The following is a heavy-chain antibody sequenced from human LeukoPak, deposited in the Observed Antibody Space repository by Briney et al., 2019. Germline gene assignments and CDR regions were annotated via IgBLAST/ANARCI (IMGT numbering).Heavy chain of an antibody. CDR2: LSGSGDST. V-gene: IGHV3-23*01. Sequence: PGGSLRLSCAASGFIFSDYSMNWVRQAPGKGLEWVAALSGSGDSTYYADSVKGRFTISRDNSKNTLYLQMNSLRAEDTAIYYCAKDRSWGLDYWGQGTLVTVSS. CDR1: GFIFSDYS. D-gene: IGHD3-10*01. CDR3: AKDRSWGLDY. J-gene: IGHJ4*02.